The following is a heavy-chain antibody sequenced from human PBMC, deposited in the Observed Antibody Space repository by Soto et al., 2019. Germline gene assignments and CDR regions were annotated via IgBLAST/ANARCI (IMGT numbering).Heavy chain of an antibody. CDR1: GYSFTSYG. D-gene: IGHD5-12*01. Sequence: QVQLVQSGAELGKPGASVKVSCKASGYSFTSYGFTWVRQAPGQGLEWMGWISTHNGNTNYAQKLQGRVTLTTDTSTSTAYMEIESLTSDDTAMYYCARSGNGYDFSPLDYWGQGTLVTV. CDR3: ARSGNGYDFSPLDY. CDR2: ISTHNGNT. J-gene: IGHJ4*02. V-gene: IGHV1-18*01.